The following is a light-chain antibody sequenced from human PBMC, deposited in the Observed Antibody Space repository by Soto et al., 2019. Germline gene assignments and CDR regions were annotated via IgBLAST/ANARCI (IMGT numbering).Light chain of an antibody. V-gene: IGKV3-20*01. CDR3: QQHGSSPET. CDR1: QSVSSAY. CDR2: DVS. J-gene: IGKJ1*01. Sequence: EIVISQSPATLSVSPGERVTLSCRASQSVSSAYLAWYQQKPGQAPRLLIYDVSSRATGIPDRFSGSGSGTDFTLTVSRLEPEDFAVYYCQQHGSSPETFGQGTKVDIK.